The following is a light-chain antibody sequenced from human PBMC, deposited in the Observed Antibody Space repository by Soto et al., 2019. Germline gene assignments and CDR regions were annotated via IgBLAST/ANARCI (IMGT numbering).Light chain of an antibody. CDR3: QQSYSTLWT. CDR2: DAS. V-gene: IGKV1-13*02. Sequence: AIQLTQSPSSLSASVGDRVTITCRASQGISSALAWYQQKPGKAPKLLIYDASSLESGVPSRFSGSGSGTDFTLNVSSLQPEDFATYYCQQSYSTLWTFGQGTKVEIK. CDR1: QGISSA. J-gene: IGKJ1*01.